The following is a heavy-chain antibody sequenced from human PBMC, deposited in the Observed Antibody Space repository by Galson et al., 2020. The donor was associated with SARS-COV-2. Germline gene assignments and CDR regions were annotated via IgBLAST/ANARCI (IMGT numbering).Heavy chain of an antibody. CDR3: ARRLTDCSGGSCYFPFDY. Sequence: ASVKVSCKASGYTFTSYGISWVRQAPGQGLEWMGLISAYNGNTNYAQKLKGRVTMNTDTSTRTAYMELRSLSSDDTAVYYCARRLTDCSGGSCYFPFDYWGQGTLVTVSS. CDR1: GYTFTSYG. V-gene: IGHV1-18*01. J-gene: IGHJ4*02. CDR2: ISAYNGNT. D-gene: IGHD2-15*01.